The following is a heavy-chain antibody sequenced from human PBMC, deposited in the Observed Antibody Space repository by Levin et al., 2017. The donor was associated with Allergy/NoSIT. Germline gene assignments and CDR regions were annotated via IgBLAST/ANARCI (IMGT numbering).Heavy chain of an antibody. CDR1: GFTFGSFG. D-gene: IGHD3-9*01. Sequence: GGSLRLSCAVSGFTFGSFGMHWVRQAPGKGLEWVAAVSYDGSNKYYIDSLKGRFTISRDNSKNTLYLQMNSLRAEDTAIYYCAKGTTSETGYPYYFDYWGQGTLVTVSS. J-gene: IGHJ4*02. V-gene: IGHV3-30*18. CDR3: AKGTTSETGYPYYFDY. CDR2: VSYDGSNK.